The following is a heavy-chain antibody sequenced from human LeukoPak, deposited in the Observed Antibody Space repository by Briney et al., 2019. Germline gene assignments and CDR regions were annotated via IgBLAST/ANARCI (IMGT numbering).Heavy chain of an antibody. CDR3: ATDLAYCSGGSCYGYNWFDP. CDR1: GGTFSSYA. D-gene: IGHD2-15*01. V-gene: IGHV1-69*01. CDR2: IIPIFGTA. Sequence: RASVKVSCKASGGTFSSYAISWVRQAPGQGLEWMGGIIPIFGTANYAQKFQGRVTITADESTSTAYMELSSLRSEDTAVYYCATDLAYCSGGSCYGYNWFDPWGQGTLVTVSS. J-gene: IGHJ5*02.